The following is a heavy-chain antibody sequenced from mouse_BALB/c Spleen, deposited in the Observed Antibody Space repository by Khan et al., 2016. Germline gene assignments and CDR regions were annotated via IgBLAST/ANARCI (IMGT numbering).Heavy chain of an antibody. Sequence: QVQLQQSGAELMKPGASVKISCKATGYTFSSYWIEWVKQRPGHGLEWIGEILPGSGSTNYNEKFRGKATFTADTSSNTAYMQLSSLTFEDSAFHYCARTDRRGYFDYWGQGTTLTVSS. CDR2: ILPGSGST. V-gene: IGHV1-9*01. CDR3: ARTDRRGYFDY. CDR1: GYTFSSYW. J-gene: IGHJ2*01.